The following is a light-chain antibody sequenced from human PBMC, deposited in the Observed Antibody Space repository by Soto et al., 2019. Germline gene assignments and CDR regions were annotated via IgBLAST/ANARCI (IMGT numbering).Light chain of an antibody. CDR1: SSDVGGYNY. Sequence: QSALTQPASVSGSPGQSITISCTGTSSDVGGYNYVSWYQQHPGKAPKLMIYDVGNRPSGVSNRFSGSKSGNTASLTISGLQAEDEADYYCSSYTSSSPLSFGTGTKVTVL. V-gene: IGLV2-14*01. J-gene: IGLJ1*01. CDR3: SSYTSSSPLS. CDR2: DVG.